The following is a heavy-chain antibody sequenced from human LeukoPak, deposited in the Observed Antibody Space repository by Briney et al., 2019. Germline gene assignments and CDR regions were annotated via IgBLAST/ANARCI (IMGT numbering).Heavy chain of an antibody. CDR1: GFTFDDYA. CDR3: AKEGGASGFDL. Sequence: GGSLRLSRAASGFTFDDYAMHWVRQAPGKGLEWVSGISWNSGSIGYADSVKGRFTISRDNAKNSLYLQMNSLRAEDMALYYCAKEGGASGFDLWGRGTLVTVSS. CDR2: ISWNSGSI. J-gene: IGHJ2*01. V-gene: IGHV3-9*03. D-gene: IGHD3-16*01.